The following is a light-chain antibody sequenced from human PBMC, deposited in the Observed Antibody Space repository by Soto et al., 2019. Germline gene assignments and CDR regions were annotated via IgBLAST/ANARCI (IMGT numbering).Light chain of an antibody. CDR3: QQYNNWYT. J-gene: IGKJ2*01. CDR1: QSVSSN. CDR2: GAS. V-gene: IGKV3-15*01. Sequence: EIVMTQSPATLSVSPGERATLSCRASQSVSSNLAWYQQKPGQAPRLLIYGASTRATGTPARFSGSGSGTEFTLTISSLQSEDSAVYHCQQYNNWYTFGQGTKLEIK.